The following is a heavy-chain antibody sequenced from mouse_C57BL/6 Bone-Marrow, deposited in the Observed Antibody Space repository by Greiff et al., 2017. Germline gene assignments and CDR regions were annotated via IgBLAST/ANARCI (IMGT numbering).Heavy chain of an antibody. CDR1: GFSLTSYA. J-gene: IGHJ4*01. CDR3: SRNLWLRRLDY. Sequence: VQRVESGPGLVAPSQSLSITCTVSGFSLTSYAISWVRQPPGKGLEWLGVIWTGGGTNYNSALKSRLSISKDNSKSQVFLKRNSLQTYDTARDSCSRNLWLRRLDYWGQGTSVTVSS. V-gene: IGHV2-9-1*01. D-gene: IGHD2-2*01. CDR2: IWTGGGT.